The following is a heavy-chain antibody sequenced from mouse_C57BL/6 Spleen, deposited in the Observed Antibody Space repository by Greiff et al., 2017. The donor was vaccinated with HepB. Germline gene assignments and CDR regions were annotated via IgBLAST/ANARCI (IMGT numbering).Heavy chain of an antibody. Sequence: QVHVKQPGAELVKPGASVKMSCKASGYTFTSYWITWVKQRPGQGLEWIGDIYPGSGSTNYNEKFKSKATLTVDTSSSTAYMQLSSLTSEDSAVYYCARWAYDGYYDAMDYWGQGTSVTVSS. CDR3: ARWAYDGYYDAMDY. D-gene: IGHD2-3*01. V-gene: IGHV1-55*01. CDR2: IYPGSGST. J-gene: IGHJ4*01. CDR1: GYTFTSYW.